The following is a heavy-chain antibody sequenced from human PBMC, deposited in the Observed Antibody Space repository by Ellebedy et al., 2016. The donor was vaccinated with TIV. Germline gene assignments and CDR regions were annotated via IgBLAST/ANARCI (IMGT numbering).Heavy chain of an antibody. J-gene: IGHJ4*02. CDR3: ARGGDGYIHY. Sequence: MPSETLSLTCTVSGGSISSGDYYWSWIRQPPGKGLEWIGYIYYSGNTYHIPSLKSRVTISVDTSKNQFSLKLSSVTAADTAVYYCARGGDGYIHYWGQGTLVTVSS. CDR2: IYYSGNT. CDR1: GGSISSGDYY. V-gene: IGHV4-30-4*01. D-gene: IGHD5-24*01.